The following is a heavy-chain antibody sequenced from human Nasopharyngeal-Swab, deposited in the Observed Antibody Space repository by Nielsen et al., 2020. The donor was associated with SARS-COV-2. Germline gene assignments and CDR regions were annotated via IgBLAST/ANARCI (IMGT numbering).Heavy chain of an antibody. J-gene: IGHJ4*02. CDR2: IGDKAHNYAT. CDR1: GFIFSESA. CDR3: TTDFYFDY. V-gene: IGHV3-73*01. Sequence: GESLKISCASSGFIFSESAMHWVLQASGKGLEWLGRIGDKAHNYATTYGASMKGRFTISRDDSKNTAFLQMDSLKTEDTALYYCTTDFYFDYWGQGTLVTVSS.